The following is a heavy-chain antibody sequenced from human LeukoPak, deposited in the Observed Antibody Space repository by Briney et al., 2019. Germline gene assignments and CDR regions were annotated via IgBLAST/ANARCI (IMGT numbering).Heavy chain of an antibody. CDR3: ARGYYDPYDY. CDR1: GYSISSGYY. J-gene: IGHJ4*02. D-gene: IGHD3-22*01. Sequence: PSETLSLTCAVSGYSISSGYYWGWIRQPPGKGLEWIGSIYHSGSTYYNPSLKSRVTISVDTSKNQFSLKLSSVTAADTAVYYCARGYYDPYDYWGQGTLVTVSS. CDR2: IYHSGST. V-gene: IGHV4-38-2*01.